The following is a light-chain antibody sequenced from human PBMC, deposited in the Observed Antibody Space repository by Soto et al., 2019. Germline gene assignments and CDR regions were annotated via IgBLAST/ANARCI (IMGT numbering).Light chain of an antibody. J-gene: IGKJ5*01. Sequence: LSQSPGTLSLSPGERATLSCRASQSVSSSYLAWYQQKPGQAPRLLIYGASSRATGIPDRFSGSGSGTDFTLTISRLEPEDFAVYYCQQYGSSLITFGQGTRLEIK. CDR3: QQYGSSLIT. CDR1: QSVSSSY. V-gene: IGKV3-20*01. CDR2: GAS.